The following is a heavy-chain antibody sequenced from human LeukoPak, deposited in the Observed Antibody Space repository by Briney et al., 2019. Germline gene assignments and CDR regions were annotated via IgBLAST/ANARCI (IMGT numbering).Heavy chain of an antibody. CDR2: IGISSGNT. Sequence: PGGSLRLSCTASGFPFIDYSMNWVRQAPGEGLEWISYIGISSGNTKYADSVKGRFTISADNAKNSLYLQMNSPRVEDTAVYYCARDHNYAFDNWGQGTLVSVSS. CDR1: GFPFIDYS. J-gene: IGHJ4*02. D-gene: IGHD5-18*01. V-gene: IGHV3-48*04. CDR3: ARDHNYAFDN.